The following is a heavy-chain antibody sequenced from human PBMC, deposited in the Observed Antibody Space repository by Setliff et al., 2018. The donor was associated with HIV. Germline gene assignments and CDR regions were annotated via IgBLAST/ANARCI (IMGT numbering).Heavy chain of an antibody. CDR3: AKEYCSSNKCYYYYYMDV. CDR1: GFTFSSYS. J-gene: IGHJ6*03. D-gene: IGHD2-2*01. V-gene: IGHV3-21*04. Sequence: GGSLRLSCAASGFTFSSYSMNWVRQAPGKGLEWVSSITSSSNYIYYADSVKGRFTISRGNAKNSLYLQMNSLRAEDTAVYYCAKEYCSSNKCYYYYYMDVWGKGTTVTVSS. CDR2: ITSSSNYI.